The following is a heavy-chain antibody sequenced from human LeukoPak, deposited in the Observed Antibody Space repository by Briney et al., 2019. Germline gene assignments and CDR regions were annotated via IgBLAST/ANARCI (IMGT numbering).Heavy chain of an antibody. CDR1: GFTFSSYA. Sequence: AGRSLRLSCAASGFTFSSYAMHWVRQAPGKGLEWVAVISYDGSNKYYADSVKGRFTIPRDNSKNTLYLQMNSLRAEDTAVYYCARDLGYCSGGSCPRVYYYYGMDVWGQGTTVTVSS. D-gene: IGHD2-15*01. J-gene: IGHJ6*02. V-gene: IGHV3-30*04. CDR2: ISYDGSNK. CDR3: ARDLGYCSGGSCPRVYYYYGMDV.